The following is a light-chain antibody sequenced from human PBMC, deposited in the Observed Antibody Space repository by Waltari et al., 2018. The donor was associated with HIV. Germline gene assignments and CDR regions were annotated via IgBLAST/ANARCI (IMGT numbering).Light chain of an antibody. J-gene: IGKJ2*01. CDR2: EAA. CDR1: QSISAK. CDR3: QQYDSGPRGIT. V-gene: IGKV3-15*01. Sequence: ELVMTQSPPTLSVSPGQIVTLSCRASQSISAKVAWYQQRPGQAPRLLIYEAATRPTGIPARFSGSGSGTEFTLTISSLQSEDFAAYFCQQYDSGPRGITFGQGTMLEIK.